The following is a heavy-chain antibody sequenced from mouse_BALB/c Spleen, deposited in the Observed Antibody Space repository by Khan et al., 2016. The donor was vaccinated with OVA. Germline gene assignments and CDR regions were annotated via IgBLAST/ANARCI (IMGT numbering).Heavy chain of an antibody. Sequence: QVQLQQSGAELVKAGASVKMSCKASGYTFTSYWMHWVKQRLGQGLEWFAETNPTNGRTYYNEKFKSKATLTVDKSSSTVYMLLSGPTYEDYAVYYCARIKNIVATYFDYWGQGTTLTVSS. D-gene: IGHD1-1*01. J-gene: IGHJ2*01. CDR1: GYTFTSYW. CDR3: ARIKNIVATYFDY. V-gene: IGHV1S81*02. CDR2: TNPTNGRT.